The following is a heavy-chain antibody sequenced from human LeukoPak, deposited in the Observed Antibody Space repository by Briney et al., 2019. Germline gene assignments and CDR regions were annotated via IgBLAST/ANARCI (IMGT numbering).Heavy chain of an antibody. CDR2: IYYSGNT. CDR1: GGSISSSGYY. J-gene: IGHJ4*02. Sequence: SETLSLTCTVSGGSISSSGYYWGWIRQPPGKGLEWIGSIYYSGNTYYNPSLKSRVTISVDTSKNRFSLHLSSVTAADTAVYHCAIQSTQRGMVGGIGEFDCWGQGTPVTVSS. D-gene: IGHD3-16*02. V-gene: IGHV4-39*01. CDR3: AIQSTQRGMVGGIGEFDC.